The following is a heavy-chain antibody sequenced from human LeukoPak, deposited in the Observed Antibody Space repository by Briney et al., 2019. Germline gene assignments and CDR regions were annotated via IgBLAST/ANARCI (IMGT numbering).Heavy chain of an antibody. J-gene: IGHJ6*02. CDR1: GGSISSYY. CDR3: ARGQVSGYYGMDV. CDR2: IYYSGSS. Sequence: SETLPLTCTVSGGSISSYYWSWLRQPPGKGLEWIGYIYYSGSSNYNHSLNSRVTISVDTSKNQFSLKLSSVTAADTAVYYCARGQVSGYYGMDVWGQGTTVTVSS. V-gene: IGHV4-59*01.